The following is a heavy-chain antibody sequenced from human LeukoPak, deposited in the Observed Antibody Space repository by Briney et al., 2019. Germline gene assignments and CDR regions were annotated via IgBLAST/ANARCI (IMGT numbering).Heavy chain of an antibody. V-gene: IGHV1-2*02. CDR2: ISPNSGAT. D-gene: IGHD2-21*01. J-gene: IGHJ4*02. CDR1: GYIXIDYY. Sequence: ASVKVSCKASGYIXIDYYIYWVRQAPGQGLEWMGWISPNSGATKYAQKFQGRVTMTRDTSTTAAYMELDRVTYDDTAVYYCAGARRQHIVVPPDSWGQGTLVTVSS. CDR3: AGARRQHIVVPPDS.